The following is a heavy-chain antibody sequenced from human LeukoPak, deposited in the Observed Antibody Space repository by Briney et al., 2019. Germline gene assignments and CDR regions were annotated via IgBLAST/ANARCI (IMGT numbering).Heavy chain of an antibody. D-gene: IGHD6-13*01. CDR2: IWYDGSNK. V-gene: IGHV3-33*01. CDR1: GFTFSSYG. CDR3: ARDPRDEYSYDSSSWYYFDY. J-gene: IGHJ4*02. Sequence: GRSLRLSCAASGFTFSSYGMHWVRQAPGKGLEWVAVIWYDGSNKYYADSVKGRFTISRDNSKNTLYLQMNSLRAEDTAVYYCARDPRDEYSYDSSSWYYFDYWGRGTLVTVSS.